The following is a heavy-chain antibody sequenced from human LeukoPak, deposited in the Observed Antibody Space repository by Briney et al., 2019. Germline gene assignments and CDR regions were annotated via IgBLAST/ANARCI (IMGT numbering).Heavy chain of an antibody. J-gene: IGHJ4*02. CDR3: ARAPPPGATAFGVVDY. D-gene: IGHD3-16*01. Sequence: PSETLSLTCAVYGGSLSAYYWSWIRQPPGKGLEWIGEINHSGSTNYNPSLKSRVTISVDTSKNQFSLRLSSVTAADTAVFYCARAPPPGATAFGVVDYWGQGTLVTVSS. CDR1: GGSLSAYY. V-gene: IGHV4-34*01. CDR2: INHSGST.